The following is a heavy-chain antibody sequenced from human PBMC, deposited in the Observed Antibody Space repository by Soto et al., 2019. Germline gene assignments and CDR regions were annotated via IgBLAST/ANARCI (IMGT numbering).Heavy chain of an antibody. CDR3: ARTMYSNRGWFDP. D-gene: IGHD6-13*01. V-gene: IGHV3-48*03. Sequence: EVQLVESGGGSVQPGGSLRLSCSASGFTFSSYDMNWVRQAPGKGLEWVSYITSSGSMIHYADSVRGRFTISRDNAKNSLYLQMNSLRAEDTAVYYCARTMYSNRGWFDPWGQGTLVTVSS. CDR2: ITSSGSMI. J-gene: IGHJ5*02. CDR1: GFTFSSYD.